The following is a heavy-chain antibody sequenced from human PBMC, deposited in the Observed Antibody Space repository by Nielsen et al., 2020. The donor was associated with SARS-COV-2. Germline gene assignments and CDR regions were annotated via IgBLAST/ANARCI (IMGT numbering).Heavy chain of an antibody. J-gene: IGHJ6*02. Sequence: GESLKISCAASGFAVSSNYMSWVRQSPVKGLEWVANIKQDGSEKYYVDSVKGRFTISRDNAKNSLYLQMNSLRAEDTAVYYCARAFPDILTGYYPYGMDVWGQGTTVTVSS. V-gene: IGHV3-7*01. CDR3: ARAFPDILTGYYPYGMDV. D-gene: IGHD3-9*01. CDR1: GFAVSSNY. CDR2: IKQDGSEK.